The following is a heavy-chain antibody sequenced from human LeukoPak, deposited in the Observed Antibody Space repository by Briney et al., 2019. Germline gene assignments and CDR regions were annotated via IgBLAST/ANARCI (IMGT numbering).Heavy chain of an antibody. J-gene: IGHJ3*02. CDR1: GFTYRSYA. Sequence: GGSLRLSCAPSGFTYRSYAMQWLRGSPGKAVEWLGDISDDGSSKYYADSVKGRFTISRDNSKNTLYLQMNSLRAEDTAMYYCAKDQLGELEVCAFHNWGQGTMVTVSS. CDR3: AKDQLGELEVCAFHN. D-gene: IGHD3-16*01. V-gene: IGHV3-30*16. CDR2: ISDDGSSK.